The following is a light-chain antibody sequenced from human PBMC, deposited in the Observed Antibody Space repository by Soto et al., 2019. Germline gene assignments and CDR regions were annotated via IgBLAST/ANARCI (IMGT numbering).Light chain of an antibody. CDR3: SSYTSSSTLRV. CDR2: DVS. V-gene: IGLV2-14*01. J-gene: IGLJ2*01. Sequence: QSALTQPASVSGSPGQSITISCTGTSSDVGGYNYVSWYQQHPGKAPKLMIYDVSNRPSGVSNRFSGSKSGNTASLTISGLQAEDEADYYCSSYTSSSTLRVFGGGTKVTLL. CDR1: SSDVGGYNY.